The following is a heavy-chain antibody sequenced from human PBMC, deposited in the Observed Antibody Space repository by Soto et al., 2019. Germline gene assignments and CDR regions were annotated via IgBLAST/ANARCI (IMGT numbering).Heavy chain of an antibody. CDR2: IYYSGFT. J-gene: IGHJ4*02. CDR3: AHSPWKEMWPRDPLVN. V-gene: IGHV4-31*03. Sequence: SETLSLTCTVSGGSITSGGYYWSWIRQHPGKGLEWIGYIYYSGFTYYNPSLKSRVTISVDTSKNQFSLKLSSVTAADTATYYCAHSPWKEMWPRDPLVNWGQGTSVTLSS. CDR1: GGSITSGGYY. D-gene: IGHD1-1*01.